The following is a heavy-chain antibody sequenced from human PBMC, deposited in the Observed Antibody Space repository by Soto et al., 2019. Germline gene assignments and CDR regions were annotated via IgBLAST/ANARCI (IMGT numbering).Heavy chain of an antibody. CDR3: TRDEGLDPHFYYYYMDV. V-gene: IGHV3-49*03. D-gene: IGHD6-6*01. CDR2: IRSKAYGGTT. Sequence: GGSMRLSCTASGLTLGDYAMSWFRQAPGKGLEWVGFIRSKAYGGTTEYAASVKGRFTISRDDSKSIAYLQMNSLKTEDTAVYYCTRDEGLDPHFYYYYMDVWGKGTTVTVSS. CDR1: GLTLGDYA. J-gene: IGHJ6*03.